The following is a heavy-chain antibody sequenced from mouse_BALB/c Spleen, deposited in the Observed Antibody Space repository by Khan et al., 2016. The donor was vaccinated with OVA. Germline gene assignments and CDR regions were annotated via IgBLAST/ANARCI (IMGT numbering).Heavy chain of an antibody. CDR2: ISSGGSYT. Sequence: EVMLVESGGGLVKPGGSLKLSCAVSGFTFSNYAMSWVRQTPEKRLEWVATISSGGSYTYYPDSVQGRFTISRDNAKNTLYLQMSSLRSEDTAIYNGARELFTTVVATPFAYWGQGTLVTVSA. V-gene: IGHV5-9-1*01. CDR1: GFTFSNYA. J-gene: IGHJ3*01. CDR3: ARELFTTVVATPFAY. D-gene: IGHD1-1*01.